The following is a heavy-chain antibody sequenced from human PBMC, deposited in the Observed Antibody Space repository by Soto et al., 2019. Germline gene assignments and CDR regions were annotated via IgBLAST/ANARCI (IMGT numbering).Heavy chain of an antibody. CDR3: ARDRPDLYSNYENYYYYMDV. J-gene: IGHJ6*03. CDR1: GFTFSSYS. CDR2: ISSSSSYI. V-gene: IGHV3-21*01. Sequence: EVQLVESGGGLVKPGGSLRLSCAAPGFTFSSYSMNWVRQAPGKGLEWVSSISSSSSYIYNADSVKGRFTISRDNAKNSLYLQMNSLRAEDTAVYYCARDRPDLYSNYENYYYYMDVWGKGTTVTVSS. D-gene: IGHD4-4*01.